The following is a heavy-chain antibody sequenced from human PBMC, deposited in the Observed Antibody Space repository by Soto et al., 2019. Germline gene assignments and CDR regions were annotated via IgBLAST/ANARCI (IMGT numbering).Heavy chain of an antibody. V-gene: IGHV1-3*01. D-gene: IGHD1-26*01. CDR2: INGGNGNT. CDR3: ARDDSGCSGSHYIDYFNY. J-gene: IGHJ4*02. CDR1: GNTVPNYA. Sequence: QVQLVQSGAELKKPGASVKVSCKASGNTVPNYAIHWVRQAPGQRLEWMGWINGGNGNTYYSEHFQGRVTFTRDTSTGTGHRQLSSRTSEDTAVAYRARDDSGCSGSHYIDYFNYWGQGALVTVSS.